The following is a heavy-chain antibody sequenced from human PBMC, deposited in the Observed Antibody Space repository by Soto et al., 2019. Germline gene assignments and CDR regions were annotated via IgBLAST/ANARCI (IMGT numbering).Heavy chain of an antibody. J-gene: IGHJ6*02. Sequence: SETQSLTCTVSGGSISSSSYYWGWIRQPPGKGLEWIGSIYYSGSTYYNPSLKSRVTISVDTSKNQFSLKLSSVTAADTAGYYWGGLGADSYYYYYGMDVWGQGTTVTVSS. V-gene: IGHV4-39*01. D-gene: IGHD2-21*01. CDR1: GGSISSSSYY. CDR3: GGLGADSYYYYYGMDV. CDR2: IYYSGST.